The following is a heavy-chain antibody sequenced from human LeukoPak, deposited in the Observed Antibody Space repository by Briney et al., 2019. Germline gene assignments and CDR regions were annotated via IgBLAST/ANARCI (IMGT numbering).Heavy chain of an antibody. V-gene: IGHV3-74*01. CDR3: ARDKYGGNSNAFDI. CDR2: VGTDGSST. Sequence: GGSLRLSCAASGFTFSNYWMGWVRQVPGKGPVWVPRVGTDGSSTAYADYVKGRFTISRDNAKNTLYLQMNSLRVEDTAGYYCARDKYGGNSNAFDIWGQGTLVTVSS. J-gene: IGHJ3*02. CDR1: GFTFSNYW. D-gene: IGHD4-23*01.